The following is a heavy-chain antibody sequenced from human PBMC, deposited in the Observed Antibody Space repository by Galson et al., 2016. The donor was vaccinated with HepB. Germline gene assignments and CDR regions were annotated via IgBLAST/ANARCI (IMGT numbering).Heavy chain of an antibody. CDR2: INSDGSST. CDR3: ARAAAANIAAAWLERATNYHYFYGLDV. Sequence: SLRLSCAASGFTFSTYWMHWVRQAPGKGPVWVSRINSDGSSTTYADSVKGRFTISRDNGKNTIYLQMNSLRAEDTAVYYCARAAAANIAAAWLERATNYHYFYGLDVWGQGTTVTVSS. D-gene: IGHD6-13*01. CDR1: GFTFSTYW. V-gene: IGHV3-74*01. J-gene: IGHJ6*02.